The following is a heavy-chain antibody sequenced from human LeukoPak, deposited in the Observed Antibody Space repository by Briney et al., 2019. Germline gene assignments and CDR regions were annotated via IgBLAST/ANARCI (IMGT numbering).Heavy chain of an antibody. CDR3: ARGPNRYSSGWYYFDN. CDR2: IYYSGST. J-gene: IGHJ4*02. CDR1: GGSISNYY. Sequence: PSETLSLTCTVSGGSISNYYWSWIRQPPGKGLDWMGYIYYSGSTNYNPSLKSRVTISVDASKNQFFLKLNSVTAADTAVYYCARGPNRYSSGWYYFDNWGQGTLVTVSS. V-gene: IGHV4-59*01. D-gene: IGHD6-19*01.